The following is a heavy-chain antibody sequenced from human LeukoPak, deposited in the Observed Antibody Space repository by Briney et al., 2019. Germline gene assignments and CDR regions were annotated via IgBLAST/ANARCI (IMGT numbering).Heavy chain of an antibody. CDR1: GYTFNAYY. CDR3: ASEAFCASGNCYLQRVAS. D-gene: IGHD3-22*01. V-gene: IGHV1-2*02. Sequence: ASVTVSCKPSGYTFNAYYRHWVRQAPGQGLEWVGWIDPKTGNTRYAQKFQGRVTITRDTPIGTVYMELSSLKSDDTAVYYCASEAFCASGNCYLQRVASWGPGTLVTVSS. J-gene: IGHJ4*02. CDR2: IDPKTGNT.